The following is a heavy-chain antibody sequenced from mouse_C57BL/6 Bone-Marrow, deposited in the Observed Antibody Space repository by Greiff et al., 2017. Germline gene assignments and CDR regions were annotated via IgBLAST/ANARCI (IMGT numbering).Heavy chain of an antibody. CDR2: IYPTSGRT. J-gene: IGHJ2*01. CDR1: GYTFTSYW. V-gene: IGHV1-55*01. Sequence: QVQLQQPGAELVKPGASVKMSCKASGYTFTSYWITWVKQRPGQGLEWIGDIYPTSGRTNYNEKFKSKAILTVDTSSNTAYMQLSSLTSEDSAVFYCARSGTLARSCDYWGQGTTPTVS. CDR3: ARSGTLARSCDY. D-gene: IGHD2-14*01.